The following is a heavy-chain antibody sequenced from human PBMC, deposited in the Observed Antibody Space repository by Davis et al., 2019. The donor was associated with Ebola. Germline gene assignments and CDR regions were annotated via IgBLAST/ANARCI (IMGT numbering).Heavy chain of an antibody. CDR2: ISAYSGNT. J-gene: IGHJ4*02. Sequence: ASVKVSCKASGYTFTGYYMHWVRQAPGQGLEWMGWISAYSGNTNYAQKLQGRVTMTTDTSMSTAYMELRSLRSDDAAVYYCAREGSSGYQWYYFDYWGQGTMVTVSS. CDR1: GYTFTGYY. V-gene: IGHV1-18*04. D-gene: IGHD3-22*01. CDR3: AREGSSGYQWYYFDY.